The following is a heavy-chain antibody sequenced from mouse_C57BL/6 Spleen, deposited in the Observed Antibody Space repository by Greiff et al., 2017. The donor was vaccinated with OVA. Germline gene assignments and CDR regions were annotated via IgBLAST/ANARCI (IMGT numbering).Heavy chain of an antibody. CDR3: ARYYYGSYYAMDY. D-gene: IGHD1-1*01. Sequence: EVKVVESGGGLVKPGGSLKLSCAASGFTFSDYGMHWVRQAPEKGLEWVAFIRSGSSTIYYADTVKGRFTISSDNAKHTLFLQMTSLRSEYTAMYYCARYYYGSYYAMDYWGQGTTVTVSS. CDR2: IRSGSSTI. V-gene: IGHV5-17*01. CDR1: GFTFSDYG. J-gene: IGHJ4*01.